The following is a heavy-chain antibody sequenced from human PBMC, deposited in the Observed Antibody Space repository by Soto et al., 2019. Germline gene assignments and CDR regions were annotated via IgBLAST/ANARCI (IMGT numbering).Heavy chain of an antibody. CDR1: GGSISSADYY. J-gene: IGHJ6*02. V-gene: IGHV4-30-4*01. CDR2: IYYSGST. CDR3: ARDLAWKRGKVGRYYYGMDV. Sequence: SETLSLTCTVSGGSISSADYYWSWVRQPPGKGLEWIGYIYYSGSTFFNPSLKSRVTISKDTSRNQFSLRLNSVTAADTAVYYCARDLAWKRGKVGRYYYGMDVWGQGTTVTVSS. D-gene: IGHD1-1*01.